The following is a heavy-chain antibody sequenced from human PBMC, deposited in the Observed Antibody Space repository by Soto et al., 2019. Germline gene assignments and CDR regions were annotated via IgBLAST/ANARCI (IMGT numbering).Heavy chain of an antibody. J-gene: IGHJ4*02. V-gene: IGHV4-30-4*01. CDR2: IYSSGTT. Sequence: TLSLTCPVSGSINSGALYWTWVRQPPGKGLEWIGYIYSSGTTYYNPSLKSRLTISRDTSKDQFSLDLRSVTAADTAVYYCARTLYGGIDYWGQGTLVTVSS. D-gene: IGHD4-17*01. CDR1: GSINSGALY. CDR3: ARTLYGGIDY.